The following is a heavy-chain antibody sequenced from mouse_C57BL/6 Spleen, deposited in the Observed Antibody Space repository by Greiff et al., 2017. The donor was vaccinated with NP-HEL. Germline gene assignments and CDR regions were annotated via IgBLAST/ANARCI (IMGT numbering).Heavy chain of an antibody. CDR2: IYPGSGST. CDR1: GYTFTSYW. Sequence: VQLQQPGAELVKPGASVKMSCKASGYTFTSYWITWVKQRPGQGLEWIGDIYPGSGSTNYNEKFKSKATLTVDTSSSTAYMQLSSLTSEDSAVYYCARGDSNYGNYFDYWGQGTTLTVSS. V-gene: IGHV1-55*01. CDR3: ARGDSNYGNYFDY. J-gene: IGHJ2*01. D-gene: IGHD2-5*01.